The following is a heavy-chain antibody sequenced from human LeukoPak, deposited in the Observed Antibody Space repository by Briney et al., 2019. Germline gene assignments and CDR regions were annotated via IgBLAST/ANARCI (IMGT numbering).Heavy chain of an antibody. CDR3: ARDWGSSGPFDY. CDR1: GGTFSSYA. J-gene: IGHJ4*02. Sequence: ASVKVSCKASGGTFSSYAISWVRQAPGQGLEWMGRIIPILGIANYAQKFQGRVTITADKSTSTAYMELSSLRSEDTAVYYCARDWGSSGPFDYWGQGTLVTVSS. CDR2: IIPILGIA. V-gene: IGHV1-69*04. D-gene: IGHD3-22*01.